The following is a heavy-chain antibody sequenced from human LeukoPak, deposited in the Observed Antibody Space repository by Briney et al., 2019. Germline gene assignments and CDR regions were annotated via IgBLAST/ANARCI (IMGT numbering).Heavy chain of an antibody. J-gene: IGHJ4*02. Sequence: SETLSLTCTVSGGSISSYYWSWIRQPAGKGMKWIGRIYTSGSTNYNPSLKSRVTMSVDTSKNQFSLKLGSVTAADTAVYYCARQGGLGDYGDWWGQGTLVTVSS. D-gene: IGHD4-17*01. V-gene: IGHV4-4*07. CDR1: GGSISSYY. CDR3: ARQGGLGDYGDW. CDR2: IYTSGST.